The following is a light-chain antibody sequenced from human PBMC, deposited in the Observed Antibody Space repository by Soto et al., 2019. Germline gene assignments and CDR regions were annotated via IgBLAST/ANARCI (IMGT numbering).Light chain of an antibody. CDR1: QSVSSY. CDR2: NAS. CDR3: QQRSNWPLIT. J-gene: IGKJ5*01. Sequence: EIELTQSPATLSLSPGERATLSCRASQSVSSYLAWYQQKPGQAPRLLIYNASNRTTGIPARFSGSGSGTDFSPTISSLVPEDFAVYYCQQRSNWPLITFGQGTQLELK. V-gene: IGKV3-11*01.